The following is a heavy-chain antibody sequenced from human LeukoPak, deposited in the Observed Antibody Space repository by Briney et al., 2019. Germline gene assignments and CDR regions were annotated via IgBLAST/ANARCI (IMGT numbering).Heavy chain of an antibody. CDR3: ARGDGYNFFDY. V-gene: IGHV3-53*01. D-gene: IGHD5-24*01. CDR1: GFSATNNY. CDR2: FYVGGAT. J-gene: IGHJ4*02. Sequence: PGGSLRLSCAVSGFSATNNYMSWVRQAPGKGLEWVSVFYVGGATYYADSVKGRFTISRDNSENTLYLQMKSLRAEDTAVYYCARGDGYNFFDYWGQGTLVTVSS.